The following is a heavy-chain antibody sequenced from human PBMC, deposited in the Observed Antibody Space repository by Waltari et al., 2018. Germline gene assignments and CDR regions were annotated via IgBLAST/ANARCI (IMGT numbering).Heavy chain of an antibody. CDR2: IYTVGTT. CDR1: GFSVRSNY. J-gene: IGHJ5*02. D-gene: IGHD3-9*01. CDR3: ARGGIDYDNNRGWFDP. V-gene: IGHV3-53*01. Sequence: EVRLVESGGGLIQPGGSLRLSCAAAGFSVRSNYMSWVRQGPGKGVELVSLIYTVGTTYYANSGEGRFTISRDDSKNTLYLEMNSLRVEDTAVYYCARGGIDYDNNRGWFDPWGQGTLVTVSS.